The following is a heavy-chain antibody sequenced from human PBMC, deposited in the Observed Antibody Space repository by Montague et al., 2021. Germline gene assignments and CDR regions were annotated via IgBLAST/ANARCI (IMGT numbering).Heavy chain of an antibody. CDR2: IYDSGTT. J-gene: IGHJ4*02. CDR3: ARRLGIRAPFDY. Sequence: SETLSLICTVTGGSISEFYWSWIRQSPEKGLEWIGYIYDSGTTNYNPSLKSRVTISADTSMNQFSPNLRSVTAADTAVYFCARRLGIRAPFDYWGQGTLVTVSS. V-gene: IGHV4-59*08. D-gene: IGHD7-27*01. CDR1: GGSISEFY.